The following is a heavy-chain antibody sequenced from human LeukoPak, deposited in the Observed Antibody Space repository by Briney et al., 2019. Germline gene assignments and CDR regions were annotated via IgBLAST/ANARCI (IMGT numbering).Heavy chain of an antibody. CDR2: IRYDGSNK. CDR3: AKDIAPSRVPAAMGAFDI. V-gene: IGHV3-30*02. Sequence: GGSLRLSCAASGFTFSSYGMHWVRQAPGKGLEWVAFIRYDGSNKYYADSVKGRFTISRDNAKNSLYLQMNSLRAEDMALYYCAKDIAPSRVPAAMGAFDIWGQGTMVTVSS. J-gene: IGHJ3*02. CDR1: GFTFSSYG. D-gene: IGHD2-2*01.